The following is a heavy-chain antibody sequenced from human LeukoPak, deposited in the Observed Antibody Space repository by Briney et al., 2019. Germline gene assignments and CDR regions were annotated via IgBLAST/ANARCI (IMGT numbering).Heavy chain of an antibody. V-gene: IGHV3-23*01. CDR1: GFTFSSYS. CDR2: ISGSGGST. J-gene: IGHJ4*02. Sequence: PGGSLRLSCAASGFTFSSYSMNWVRQAPGKGLEWVSAISGSGGSTYYADSVKGRFTISRDNSKNTLYLQMNSLRAEDTAVYYCAKYRGYCSSTSCLLFDYWGQGTLVTVSS. D-gene: IGHD2-2*01. CDR3: AKYRGYCSSTSCLLFDY.